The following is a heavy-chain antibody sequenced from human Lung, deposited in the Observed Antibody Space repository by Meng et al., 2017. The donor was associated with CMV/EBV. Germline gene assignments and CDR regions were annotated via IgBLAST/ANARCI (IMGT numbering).Heavy chain of an antibody. V-gene: IGHV3-30*01. CDR1: GFSISPYA. CDR3: ASDAVVGPTSRSGIGYFDQ. Sequence: GSLTLSXAASGFSISPYAMQCVRHAPGKWLEWVAVISFDASNKRYADSVKGRFAISRDNSKDTLYLKMNSLRTEDTAVYYCASDAVVGPTSRSGIGYFDQWGQGTMVTVSS. D-gene: IGHD1-26*01. CDR2: ISFDASNK. J-gene: IGHJ4*02.